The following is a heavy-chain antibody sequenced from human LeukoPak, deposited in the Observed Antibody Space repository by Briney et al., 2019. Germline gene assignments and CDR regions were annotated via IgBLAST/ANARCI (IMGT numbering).Heavy chain of an antibody. CDR3: ARDKEIAVAGL. V-gene: IGHV4-39*07. D-gene: IGHD6-19*01. Sequence: ASETLSLTCTVSGGSISTYYWSWIRQPPGKGLEWIGSIYYSGSTYYNPSLKSRVTISVDTSKNQFSLKLSSVTAADTAVYYCARDKEIAVAGLWGQGTLLTVSS. CDR1: GGSISTYY. CDR2: IYYSGST. J-gene: IGHJ4*02.